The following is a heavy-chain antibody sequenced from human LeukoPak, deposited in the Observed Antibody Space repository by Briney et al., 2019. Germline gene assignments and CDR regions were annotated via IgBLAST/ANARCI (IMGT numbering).Heavy chain of an antibody. CDR2: IYTSGST. CDR1: GGSISSYY. CDR3: ARVRRGHSGYVSINFDY. D-gene: IGHD5-12*01. J-gene: IGHJ4*02. V-gene: IGHV4-4*09. Sequence: SETLSLTCTVSGGSISSYYWSWIRQPPGKGLEWIGYIYTSGSTNYNPSLKSRVTISVDTSKNQFSLKLSSVTAADTAVYYCARVRRGHSGYVSINFDYWGQGTLVTVSS.